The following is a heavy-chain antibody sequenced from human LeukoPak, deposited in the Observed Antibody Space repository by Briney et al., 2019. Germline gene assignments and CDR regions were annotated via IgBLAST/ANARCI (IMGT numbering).Heavy chain of an antibody. CDR2: ISSSSSTI. CDR1: GFTFSSYS. CDR3: ARDGSLPDY. Sequence: GGSLRLSCAASGFTFSSYSMNWVRKAPGKGLEWVSYISSSSSTIYYANSVKGRFTISRDNAKNTPYLQMNSLRAEDTAVYYCARDGSLPDYWGQGTLVTVSS. J-gene: IGHJ4*02. V-gene: IGHV3-48*04.